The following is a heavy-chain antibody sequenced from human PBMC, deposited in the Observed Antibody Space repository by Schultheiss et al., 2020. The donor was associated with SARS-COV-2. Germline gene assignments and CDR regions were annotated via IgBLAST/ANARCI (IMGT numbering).Heavy chain of an antibody. CDR3: ARISPVGATRLYYYYGMDV. V-gene: IGHV1-58*01. Sequence: SVKVSCKASGFTFTSSAVQWVRQARGQRLEWIGWIVVGSGNTNYAQKFQGRVTMTTDTSTSTAYMELRSLRSDDTAVYYCARISPVGATRLYYYYGMDVWGQGTTVTVSS. D-gene: IGHD1-26*01. CDR2: IVVGSGNT. CDR1: GFTFTSSA. J-gene: IGHJ6*02.